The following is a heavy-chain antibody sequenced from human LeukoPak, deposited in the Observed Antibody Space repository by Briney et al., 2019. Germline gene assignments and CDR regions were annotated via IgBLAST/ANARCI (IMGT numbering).Heavy chain of an antibody. CDR2: ITSNGHNT. CDR1: EFTFSHHD. D-gene: IGHD2-8*01. CDR3: TRELNRIFTS. J-gene: IGHJ5*02. V-gene: IGHV3-64*01. Sequence: GGSLRLSCAASEFTFSHHDMHWVRQAPGKGLEYVSGITSNGHNTHYANSVRGRFTISRDNSNNMLFLQLASLRPEDMAVYYCTRELNRIFTSWGRGTLVTVSS.